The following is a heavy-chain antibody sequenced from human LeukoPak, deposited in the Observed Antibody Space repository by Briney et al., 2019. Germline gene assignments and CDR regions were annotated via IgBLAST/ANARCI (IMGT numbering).Heavy chain of an antibody. V-gene: IGHV4-34*01. J-gene: IGHJ4*02. CDR3: ARCVTIFGVVIAFPTYFDY. CDR1: GGSFSGYY. CDR2: INHSGST. Sequence: SETLSLTCAVYGGSFSGYYWSWIRQPPGKGLEWIGEINHSGSTNYNPSLKSRVTISVDTSKNQFSLKLSSVTAADTAVYYCARCVTIFGVVIAFPTYFDYWGQGTLVTVSS. D-gene: IGHD3-3*01.